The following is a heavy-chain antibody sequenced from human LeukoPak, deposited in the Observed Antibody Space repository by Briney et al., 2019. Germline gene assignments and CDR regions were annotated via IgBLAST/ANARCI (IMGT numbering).Heavy chain of an antibody. CDR1: GASISSSTDY. CDR3: AGHRGYYYYYYMDV. J-gene: IGHJ6*03. CDR2: INHSGST. Sequence: SETLSLTCTVSGASISSSTDYWGWIRQPPGKGLEWIGEINHSGSTNYNPSLKSRVTISVDTSKNQFSLKLSSVTAADTAVYYCAGHRGYYYYYYMDVWGKGTTVTISS. D-gene: IGHD1-14*01. V-gene: IGHV4-39*07.